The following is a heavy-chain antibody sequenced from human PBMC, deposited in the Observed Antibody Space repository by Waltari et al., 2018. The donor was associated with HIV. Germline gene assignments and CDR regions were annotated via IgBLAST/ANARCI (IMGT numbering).Heavy chain of an antibody. D-gene: IGHD3-16*01. J-gene: IGHJ4*02. CDR2: SAHIGST. CDR3: ARSADHAHLWALYGDY. Sequence: HVQLEPWGTGLLKPSQTLSLTCAVYGESLSDSHREPYQSFNDYSWSGFRQPPGKGLVRSVESAHIGSTNYNPTLKSPSSITIDTSKKQFALKLRSVTAADTAIYYCARSADHAHLWALYGDYWGQGKLVTVSS. CDR1: GESLSDSH. V-gene: IGHV4-34*01.